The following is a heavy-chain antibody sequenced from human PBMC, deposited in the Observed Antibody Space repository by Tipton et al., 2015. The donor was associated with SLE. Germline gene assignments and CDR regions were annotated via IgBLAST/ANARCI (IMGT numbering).Heavy chain of an antibody. D-gene: IGHD2-15*01. CDR2: IYYSGST. CDR1: GGSISSHY. J-gene: IGHJ3*02. CDR3: ASTPDAFDI. V-gene: IGHV4-59*11. Sequence: TLSLTCTVSGGSISSHYWSWIRQPPGKGLEWIGYIYYSGSTNYNPSLKSRVTISVDTSKNQFSLKLSSVTAADTAVYYCASTPDAFDIWGQGTMVTVSS.